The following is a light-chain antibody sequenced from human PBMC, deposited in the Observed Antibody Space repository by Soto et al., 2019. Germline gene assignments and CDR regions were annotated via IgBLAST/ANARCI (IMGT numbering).Light chain of an antibody. CDR3: GSYSSSSTLV. CDR1: SSDVGGYDY. Sequence: QSALTQPASVSGSPGQSITISCTGTSSDVGGYDYVSWYQRHPGKAPKLVIYDVSNRPSGVSYRFSGSKSGNTASLTISGLQAEDDADYYCGSYSSSSTLVFGGGTKVTVL. V-gene: IGLV2-14*03. CDR2: DVS. J-gene: IGLJ2*01.